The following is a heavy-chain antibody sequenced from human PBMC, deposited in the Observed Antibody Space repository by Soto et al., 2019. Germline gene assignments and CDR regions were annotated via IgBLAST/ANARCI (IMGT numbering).Heavy chain of an antibody. CDR2: IYYSGST. D-gene: IGHD3-10*02. CDR1: GGSISSGGYY. V-gene: IGHV4-31*03. Sequence: SDTLSLTSTVSGGSISSGGYYWSWIRQPPGQGLEWIGYIYYSGSTYYNPSLKRRVTISVDTSKNPFSLKLSYVTAEDTAVYYCARSGLNSYYVYWGQGTLVTVSS. J-gene: IGHJ4*02. CDR3: ARSGLNSYYVY.